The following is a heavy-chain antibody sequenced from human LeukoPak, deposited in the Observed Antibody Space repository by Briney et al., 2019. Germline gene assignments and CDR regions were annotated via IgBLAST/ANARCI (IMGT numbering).Heavy chain of an antibody. V-gene: IGHV4-59*01. Sequence: SETLSLTCTVSGGSISSYYWSWIRQPPGKGLEWIGYIYSSGSTNYNPSLKSRVTISVDASKIQFSLKLRSGTAADTAVYYCARDRQWLTSGERYYYGMDVWGQGTTVTVSS. CDR3: ARDRQWLTSGERYYYGMDV. D-gene: IGHD6-19*01. J-gene: IGHJ6*02. CDR1: GGSISSYY. CDR2: IYSSGST.